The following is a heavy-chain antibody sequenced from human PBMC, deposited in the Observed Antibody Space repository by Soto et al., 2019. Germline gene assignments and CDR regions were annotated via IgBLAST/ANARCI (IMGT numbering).Heavy chain of an antibody. J-gene: IGHJ4*02. CDR2: IYHSGST. Sequence: SETLSLTFTVSGASINRNNWWRWVLQAPGKGLEWIGEIYHSGSTNYNPSLKSRVTISVDKSKNQFPLKLSSVTAADTAVYYCARSITFDWLFFDYWGQGTLVTVSS. CDR3: ARSITFDWLFFDY. CDR1: GASINRNNW. D-gene: IGHD3-9*01. V-gene: IGHV4-4*02.